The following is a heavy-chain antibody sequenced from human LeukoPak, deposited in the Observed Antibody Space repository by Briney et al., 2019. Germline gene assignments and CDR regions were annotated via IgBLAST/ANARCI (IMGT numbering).Heavy chain of an antibody. J-gene: IGHJ4*02. CDR2: INDESSDI. CDR3: ARDTFQPGLIDY. V-gene: IGHV3-21*05. CDR1: GFTFSLYV. Sequence: GGSLRLSCAASGFTFSLYVMNWVRQAPGKGLEWVSYINDESSDIHYAGSVSGRFTISRDDARQTLYLQLSSLSVEDTAVYYCARDTFQPGLIDYWGQGTLVTVSS. D-gene: IGHD2-2*01.